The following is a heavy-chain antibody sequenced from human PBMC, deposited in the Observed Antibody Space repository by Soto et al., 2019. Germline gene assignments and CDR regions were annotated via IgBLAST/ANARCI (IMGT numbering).Heavy chain of an antibody. D-gene: IGHD2-2*01. V-gene: IGHV3-30*18. CDR1: GFTFSSYG. CDR2: ISYDGSNK. Sequence: GGSLRLSCAASGFTFSSYGMHWVRQAPGKGLEWVAVISYDGSNKYYADSVKGRFTISRDNSKNTLYLQMNSLRAEDTAVYYCAKEKGDIVVVPAATYYFDYWGQGTLVTVSS. J-gene: IGHJ4*02. CDR3: AKEKGDIVVVPAATYYFDY.